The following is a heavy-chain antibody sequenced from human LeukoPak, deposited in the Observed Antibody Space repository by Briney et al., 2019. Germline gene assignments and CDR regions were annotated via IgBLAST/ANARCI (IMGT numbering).Heavy chain of an antibody. CDR3: ARGGNTWDFDY. CDR2: ISTSGSSK. Sequence: PGGSLRLSCVASGFTFSDYYMSWIRPAPGGGVEWVSCISTSGSSKYYAASEKGRFHISRDNAKKSLYLQKKTLRAEDTAVYYCARGGNTWDFDYWGQGTLVTVSS. J-gene: IGHJ4*02. CDR1: GFTFSDYY. V-gene: IGHV3-11*01. D-gene: IGHD3-16*01.